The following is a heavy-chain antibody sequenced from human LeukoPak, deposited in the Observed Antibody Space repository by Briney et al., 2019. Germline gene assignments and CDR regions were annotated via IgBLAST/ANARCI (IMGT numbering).Heavy chain of an antibody. CDR2: IGGSGGSP. V-gene: IGHV3-23*01. CDR3: AKADILTGYNRGGGFYFDY. J-gene: IGHJ4*02. Sequence: GGSLRLSCAASGFTFSSYAMNWVRQAPGNGLEWVSAIGGSGGSPYYADSVKGRFTISRDNSKNTLHLQMNSLRAEDTAVYYCAKADILTGYNRGGGFYFDYWGQGTLVTVSS. CDR1: GFTFSSYA. D-gene: IGHD3-9*01.